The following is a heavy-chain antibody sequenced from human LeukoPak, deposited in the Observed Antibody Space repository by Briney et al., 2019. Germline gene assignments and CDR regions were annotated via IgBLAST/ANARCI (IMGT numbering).Heavy chain of an antibody. CDR1: GGSIRSNY. CDR3: ARGGLSYYYMDV. CDR2: MYYSGST. V-gene: IGHV4-59*01. J-gene: IGHJ6*03. Sequence: SSETLSLTCTVSGGSIRSNYWSWIRQPPGKGLEWIGYMYYSGSTNYNPSLKSRVTISVDTSKNQFSLKLSSVTAADTAVYYCARGGLSYYYMDVWGKGTTVTVSS.